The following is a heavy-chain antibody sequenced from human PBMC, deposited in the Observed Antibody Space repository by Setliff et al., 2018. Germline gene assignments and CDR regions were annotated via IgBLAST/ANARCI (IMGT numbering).Heavy chain of an antibody. CDR1: GGSISSSTYY. V-gene: IGHV4-39*07. Sequence: SETLSLTCTVSGGSISSSTYYWGWIRQPPGKGLEWIGSIYYSGSTYYNPSLKSRVTISLDTSKNQFSLKLSSVTAADTAVYYCARVSQYSSGWYYFYYYGMDVWGQGTTVTVYS. CDR2: IYYSGST. J-gene: IGHJ6*02. D-gene: IGHD6-19*01. CDR3: ARVSQYSSGWYYFYYYGMDV.